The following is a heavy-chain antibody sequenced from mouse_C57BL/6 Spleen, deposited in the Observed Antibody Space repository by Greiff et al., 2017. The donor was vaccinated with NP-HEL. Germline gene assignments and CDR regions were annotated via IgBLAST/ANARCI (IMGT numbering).Heavy chain of an antibody. Sequence: EVQLQQSGAELVRPGASVKLSCTASGFNIKDYYMHWVKQRPEQGLEWIGRIDPEDGDTEYATKFQGKATMTADTSSNTAYLQLSSLTSEDTAVYYCTTILLTTVVALYWDFDVWGTGTTVTVSA. CDR1: GFNIKDYY. CDR2: IDPEDGDT. CDR3: TTILLTTVVALYWDFDV. D-gene: IGHD1-1*01. J-gene: IGHJ1*03. V-gene: IGHV14-1*01.